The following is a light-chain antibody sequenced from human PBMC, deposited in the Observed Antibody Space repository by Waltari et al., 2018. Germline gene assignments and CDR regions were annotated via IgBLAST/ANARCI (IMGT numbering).Light chain of an antibody. CDR1: QGISSY. Sequence: IQLTQSPSSLSASVGDRVTITFRASQGISSYLAWYQQKPGKAPELLIYAASTLQSGVPSRFSGSGSGTDFTLTISSLQPDDFATYYCQQLNSYPLSFGPGTKVDVK. J-gene: IGKJ3*01. CDR2: AAS. CDR3: QQLNSYPLS. V-gene: IGKV1-9*01.